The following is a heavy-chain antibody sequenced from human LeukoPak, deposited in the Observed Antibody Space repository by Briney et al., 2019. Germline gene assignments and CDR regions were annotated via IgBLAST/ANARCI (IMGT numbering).Heavy chain of an antibody. CDR1: GFTFSSYW. CDR2: IKQDGSEK. CDR3: ASLIAVAATVDY. V-gene: IGHV3-7*01. J-gene: IGHJ4*02. Sequence: PGGSLRLSRAASGFTFSSYWMSWVRQAPGKGLEWVANIKQDGSEKYYVDSVKGRFTISRDNAKNSLYLQMNSLRAEDTAVYYCASLIAVAATVDYWGQGTLVTVSS. D-gene: IGHD6-19*01.